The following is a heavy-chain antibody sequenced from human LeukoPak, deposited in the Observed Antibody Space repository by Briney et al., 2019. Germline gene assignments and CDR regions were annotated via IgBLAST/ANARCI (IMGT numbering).Heavy chain of an antibody. CDR2: MNPNSGNT. CDR3: ARAKSGSYSKTGFDN. D-gene: IGHD1-26*01. V-gene: IGHV1-8*01. J-gene: IGHJ4*02. Sequence: ASVKVSCKASGYTFTSYDINWVRQATGQGPEWMGWMNPNSGNTGYAQKFQGRVTMTRNTSTSTAYMELSSLRFEDTAVYYCARAKSGSYSKTGFDNWGQGTLVTVSS. CDR1: GYTFTSYD.